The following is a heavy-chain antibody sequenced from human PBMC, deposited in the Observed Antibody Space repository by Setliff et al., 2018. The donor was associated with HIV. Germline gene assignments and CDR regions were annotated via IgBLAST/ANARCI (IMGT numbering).Heavy chain of an antibody. V-gene: IGHV4-39*07. CDR2: IYYTGNT. D-gene: IGHD2-2*01. CDR1: GGSVGSSSYY. J-gene: IGHJ3*01. CDR3: ARDDSIVLVPAIMRGDGFDF. Sequence: SETLSLTCTVSGGSVGSSSYYWAWIRQPPGKGLEWIGSIYYTGNTKYNPSLESRVTFSIDTSENQFSLRLASVTAGDTAIYYCARDDSIVLVPAIMRGDGFDFWGQGRMVTVSS.